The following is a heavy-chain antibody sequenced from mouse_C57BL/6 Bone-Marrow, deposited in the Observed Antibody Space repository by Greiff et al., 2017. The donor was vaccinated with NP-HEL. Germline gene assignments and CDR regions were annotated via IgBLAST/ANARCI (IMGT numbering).Heavy chain of an antibody. CDR2: INPSTGGT. Sequence: EVQVVESGPELVKPGASVKISCKASGYSFTGYYMNWVKQSPEKSLEWIGEINPSTGGTTYNQKFKAKATLTVDKSSSTAYMQLKSLTSEDSAVYYCARGAYYSKLRGFAYWGQGTLVTVSA. CDR1: GYSFTGYY. J-gene: IGHJ3*01. D-gene: IGHD2-5*01. V-gene: IGHV1-42*01. CDR3: ARGAYYSKLRGFAY.